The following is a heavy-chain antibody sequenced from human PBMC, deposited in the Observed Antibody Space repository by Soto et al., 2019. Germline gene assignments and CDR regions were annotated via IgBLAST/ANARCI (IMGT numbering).Heavy chain of an antibody. D-gene: IGHD2-2*01. CDR3: ARELVVEDNNWFDP. CDR2: IYYSGST. CDR1: GGSISSGGYY. V-gene: IGHV4-31*03. Sequence: QVQLQESGPGLVKPSQTLSLTCTVSGGSISSGGYYWSWIRQHPGKGLEWIGYIYYSGSTYYNPSLKCRVTISVDTSKNQFSLKLSSVTAADTAVYYCARELVVEDNNWFDPWGQGTLVTVSS. J-gene: IGHJ5*02.